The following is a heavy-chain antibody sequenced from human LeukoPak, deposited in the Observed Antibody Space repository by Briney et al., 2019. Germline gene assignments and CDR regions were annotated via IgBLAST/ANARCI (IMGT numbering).Heavy chain of an antibody. V-gene: IGHV4-34*01. J-gene: IGHJ4*02. CDR1: GGSFSGYY. D-gene: IGHD3-10*01. Sequence: SETLSLTCAVYGGSFSGYYWSWIRQPPGKGLEWIGEINHSGSTNYNPSPKSRVTISVDTSKNQFSLKLSSVTAADTAVYYCARSRGNYGSGTLRNYFDYWGQGTLVTVSS. CDR3: ARSRGNYGSGTLRNYFDY. CDR2: INHSGST.